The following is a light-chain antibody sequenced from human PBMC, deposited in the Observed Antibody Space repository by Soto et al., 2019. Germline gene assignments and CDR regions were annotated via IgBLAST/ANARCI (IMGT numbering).Light chain of an antibody. CDR1: QGISTL. J-gene: IGKJ1*01. CDR3: QQRSNWPRGT. CDR2: DAS. V-gene: IGKV3-11*01. Sequence: RVSQGISTLLAWYQQKPGQAPRLLISDASHRATGIPARLSGSGSGTDFTLTISSLEPEDFAVYYCQQRSNWPRGTFGQGTKVDIK.